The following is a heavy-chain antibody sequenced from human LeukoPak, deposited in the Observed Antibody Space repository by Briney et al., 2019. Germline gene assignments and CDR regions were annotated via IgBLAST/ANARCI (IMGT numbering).Heavy chain of an antibody. Sequence: AGGSLRLSCAASGFIFNAYGMSWVRQAPGKGLEWVSSITGSTRTTYYAVSVKGRFTISRDNSRNTVYLQMNSLGAEDTAIYYCAKVGSRPLEAYCGGDCYFGWDYWGQGTLVTVSS. CDR2: ITGSTRTT. J-gene: IGHJ4*02. CDR3: AKVGSRPLEAYCGGDCYFGWDY. CDR1: GFIFNAYG. V-gene: IGHV3-23*01. D-gene: IGHD2-21*02.